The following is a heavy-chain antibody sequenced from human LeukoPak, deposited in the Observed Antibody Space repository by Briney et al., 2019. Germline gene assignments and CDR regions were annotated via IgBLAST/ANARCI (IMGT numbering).Heavy chain of an antibody. CDR2: IYYSGST. D-gene: IGHD2-2*01. CDR1: GGSISSGGYY. V-gene: IGHV4-31*03. CDR3: ARGVVPAAMGRYYYYGMDV. J-gene: IGHJ6*02. Sequence: SETLSLTCTVSGGSISSGGYYWSWIRQHPGKGLEWIGYIYYSGSTYYNPSLKSRVTISVDTSKNQFSLKLSSVTAADTAVYYCARGVVPAAMGRYYYYGMDVWGQGTTVTVSS.